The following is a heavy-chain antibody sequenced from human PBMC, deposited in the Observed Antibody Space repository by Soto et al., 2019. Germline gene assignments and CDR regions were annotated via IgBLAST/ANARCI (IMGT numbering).Heavy chain of an antibody. Sequence: LSLTCAVYGESFSGYYWNWIRQHPGRGLEWIGYIYYSGSTYYNPSLKSRVTISVDTSKNQFSLKLSSVTAADTAVYYCARDSRDYYGMDVWGQGTTVTVSS. CDR2: IYYSGST. CDR3: ARDSRDYYGMDV. CDR1: GESFSGYY. J-gene: IGHJ6*02. V-gene: IGHV4-31*11.